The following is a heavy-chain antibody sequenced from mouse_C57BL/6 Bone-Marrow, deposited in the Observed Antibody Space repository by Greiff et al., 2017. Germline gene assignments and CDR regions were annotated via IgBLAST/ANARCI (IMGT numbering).Heavy chain of an antibody. CDR1: GFTFSNYW. CDR2: IRLKSDNYAT. V-gene: IGHV6-3*01. CDR3: TAGRSSYCDY. J-gene: IGHJ2*01. D-gene: IGHD1-1*01. Sequence: EVQLVQSGGGLVQPGGSMKLSCVASGFTFSNYWMNWVRQSPEKGLEWVAQIRLKSDNYATHYADSVKGRFTISRDDSKCRVYLQMNNLRAEDTGIDYCTAGRSSYCDYWGQGTTLTVSS.